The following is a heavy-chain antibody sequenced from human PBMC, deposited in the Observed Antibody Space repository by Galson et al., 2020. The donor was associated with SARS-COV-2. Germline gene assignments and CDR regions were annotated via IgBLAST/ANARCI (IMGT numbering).Heavy chain of an antibody. D-gene: IGHD4-17*01. CDR1: GASLTGYF. Sequence: SETLSLTCGVYGASLTGYFWGWIRQPPGRGLEWIGEISHSGSTNYNPSLESRVTISVDTSKNHFSLNMSSVTAAATAVYYCARGLRWFAWDNWGQGTLVTVSS. CDR2: ISHSGST. CDR3: ARGLRWFAWDN. J-gene: IGHJ4*02. V-gene: IGHV4-34*01.